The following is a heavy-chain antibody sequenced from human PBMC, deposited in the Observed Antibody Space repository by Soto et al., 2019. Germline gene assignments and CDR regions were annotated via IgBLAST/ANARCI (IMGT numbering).Heavy chain of an antibody. V-gene: IGHV1-2*04. CDR2: INPNSGGT. CDR1: GYTFTGYY. J-gene: IGHJ4*02. D-gene: IGHD6-19*01. CDR3: ARGRATAVVGVAVAGNDY. Sequence: QVQLVQSGAEVKKPGASVKVSCKASGYTFTGYYMHWVRQAPGQGLEWMGWINPNSGGTNYAQKFQGWVTMTRDTCIRTADMAMSGVRSDDTDVYSCARGRATAVVGVAVAGNDYWGQGTLVTVSS.